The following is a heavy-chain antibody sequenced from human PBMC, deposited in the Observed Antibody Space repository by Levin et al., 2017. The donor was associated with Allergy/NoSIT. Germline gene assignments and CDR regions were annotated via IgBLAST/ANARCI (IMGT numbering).Heavy chain of an antibody. CDR3: APGIAETGSPTDS. J-gene: IGHJ4*02. D-gene: IGHD6-19*01. Sequence: LSLTCAASGFAFTAYDISWIRQAPGKGLEWVSAIRGSGSRTFYADSVKGRFTISRDNSKNTVFLQMNSLRVDDTAVYYCAPGIAETGSPTDSWGQGTLVTVSS. CDR1: GFAFTAYD. CDR2: IRGSGSRT. V-gene: IGHV3-23*01.